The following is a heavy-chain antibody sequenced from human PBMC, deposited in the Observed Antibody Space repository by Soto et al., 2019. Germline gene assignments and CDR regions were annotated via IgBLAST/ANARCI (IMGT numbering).Heavy chain of an antibody. V-gene: IGHV4-34*01. J-gene: IGHJ3*02. D-gene: IGHD5-12*01. CDR2: INHSGST. CDR3: ARWGIVATTRLLNAFDI. CDR1: GGSFSGYY. Sequence: PSETLSLTCAVYGGSFSGYYWSWIRQPPGRGLEWIGEINHSGSTNYNPSLKSRVTISVDTSKNQFSLKLSSVTAADTAVYYCARWGIVATTRLLNAFDIWGQGTMVTVSS.